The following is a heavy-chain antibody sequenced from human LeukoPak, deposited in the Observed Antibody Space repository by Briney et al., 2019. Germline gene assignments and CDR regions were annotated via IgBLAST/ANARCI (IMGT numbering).Heavy chain of an antibody. CDR3: ARVPPYYDTWGAFDI. D-gene: IGHD3-9*01. Sequence: PSETLSLTCTVSGGSISSYYWSWIRQPPGKGLEWIGYIYYSGSTNYNPSLKSRVTISVDTSKNQFSLKLSSVTAADTAVYYCARVPPYYDTWGAFDIWGQGTMVTVSS. CDR2: IYYSGST. CDR1: GGSISSYY. V-gene: IGHV4-59*01. J-gene: IGHJ3*02.